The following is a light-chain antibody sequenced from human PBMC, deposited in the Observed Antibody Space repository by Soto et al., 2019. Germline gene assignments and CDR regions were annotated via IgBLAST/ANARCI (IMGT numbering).Light chain of an antibody. V-gene: IGKV1-5*03. CDR2: KAS. J-gene: IGKJ1*01. CDR3: ERYSSDSEE. Sequence: EIQRIPTPRKRVGSGGGVDTSSRRASQTISSWLAWYQQKPGKAPKLLIYKASTLKSGVPSRFSGSGSGTEFTLAIRSRHPDYFATYYCERYSSDSEEFRQGTKVDIK. CDR1: QTISSW.